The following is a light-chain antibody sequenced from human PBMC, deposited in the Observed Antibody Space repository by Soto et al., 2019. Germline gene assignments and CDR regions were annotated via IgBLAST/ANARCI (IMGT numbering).Light chain of an antibody. CDR3: QQYDNIPPS. J-gene: IGKJ4*01. V-gene: IGKV1-33*01. CDR1: QDISNY. CDR2: DAS. Sequence: DIQMTQSPSSLSASVGDRVTITCQASQDISNYLNWYQQKPGKAPKLLIYDASNLETGVPSRFSGSGSGTDFTFTINNLQPEDIATYYCQQYDNIPPSFGGGTKVEMK.